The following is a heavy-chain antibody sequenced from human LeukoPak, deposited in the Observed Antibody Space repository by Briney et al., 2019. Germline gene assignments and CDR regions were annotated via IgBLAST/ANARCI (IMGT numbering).Heavy chain of an antibody. CDR1: GYTFTGYY. D-gene: IGHD6-19*01. Sequence: ASVKVSCKASGYTFTGYYMHWVRQAPGQGLEWMGWINPNSGGTNYAQKFQGRVTMTRDTSISTAYMELSRLRSDDTAVYYCARAAGECGAVAGTCSYYWGQGTLVTVSS. J-gene: IGHJ4*02. CDR2: INPNSGGT. V-gene: IGHV1-2*02. CDR3: ARAAGECGAVAGTCSYY.